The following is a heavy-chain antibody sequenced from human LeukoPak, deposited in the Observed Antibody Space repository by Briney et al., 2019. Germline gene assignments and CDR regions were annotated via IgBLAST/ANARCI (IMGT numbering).Heavy chain of an antibody. V-gene: IGHV3-64D*09. CDR2: ISSNGGST. CDR3: VNAPFDY. Sequence: GGSLRLSCAASGFTFTRFNMNWVRQAPGKGLEYVSAISSNGGSTYYADSVKGRFTISRDNSKNTLYLQMRSLRAEDAAIYYCVNAPFDYWGQGTLVTVSS. CDR1: GFTFTRFN. J-gene: IGHJ4*02.